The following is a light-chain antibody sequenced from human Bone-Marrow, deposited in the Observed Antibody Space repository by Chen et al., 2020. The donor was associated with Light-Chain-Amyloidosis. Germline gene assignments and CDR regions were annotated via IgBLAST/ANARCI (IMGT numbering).Light chain of an antibody. Sequence: SYELTQPPSVSVSPGQTARITCSGDDLPTKYAYWYQQKPGPAPVLVIHRDTERPSGIAVRFSGASSATTATLTISGVQAEDEADYHCQSADSSGTYEVRFGGGPKLTVL. CDR1: DLPTKY. V-gene: IGLV3-25*03. J-gene: IGLJ2*01. CDR3: QSADSSGTYEVR. CDR2: RDT.